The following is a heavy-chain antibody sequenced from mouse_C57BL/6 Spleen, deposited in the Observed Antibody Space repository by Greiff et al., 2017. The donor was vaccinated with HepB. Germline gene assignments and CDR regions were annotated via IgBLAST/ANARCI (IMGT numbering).Heavy chain of an antibody. Sequence: VQLQQSGAELVKPGASVKISCKASGYAFSSYWMNWVKQRPGKGLEWIGQIYPGDGDTNYNGKFKGKATLTADKSSSTAYMQLSSLTSEDSAVYFCARCPHYYGSSPWYFDVWGTGTTVTVSS. V-gene: IGHV1-80*01. CDR3: ARCPHYYGSSPWYFDV. J-gene: IGHJ1*03. CDR1: GYAFSSYW. CDR2: IYPGDGDT. D-gene: IGHD1-1*01.